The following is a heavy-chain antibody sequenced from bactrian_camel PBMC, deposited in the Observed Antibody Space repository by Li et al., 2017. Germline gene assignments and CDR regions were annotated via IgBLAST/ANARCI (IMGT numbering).Heavy chain of an antibody. Sequence: VQLVESGGGVVQPGGSLRLSCAASGFTFSAYWMYWVRQPPGKGLEWVSGIYSDSSPTEHAGNTYYTESIQGRFTISRDSAKNTLYLQMSGLKPEDTAMYYCAAEVENNAWTSEYNYWGQGTQVTVS. J-gene: IGHJ4*01. CDR3: AAEVENNAWTSEYNY. V-gene: IGHV3S6*01. CDR2: IYSDSSPTEHAGNT. D-gene: IGHD1*01. CDR1: GFTFSAYW.